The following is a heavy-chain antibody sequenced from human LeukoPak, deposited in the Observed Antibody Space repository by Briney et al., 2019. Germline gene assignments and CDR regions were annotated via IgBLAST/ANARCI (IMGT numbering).Heavy chain of an antibody. D-gene: IGHD3-22*01. J-gene: IGHJ3*02. V-gene: IGHV3-66*01. CDR1: GFIVSSHY. CDR2: IYSGGRA. CDR3: ARAPDGYEAFDI. Sequence: GSLRLSCAVSGFIVSSHYMTWVRQASGKGLEWVGVIYSGGRAYCEGSVKRRFTTTRDNSKNTMYLQMNSLRAEDKAAYYCARAPDGYEAFDIWGQGTMVTVSS.